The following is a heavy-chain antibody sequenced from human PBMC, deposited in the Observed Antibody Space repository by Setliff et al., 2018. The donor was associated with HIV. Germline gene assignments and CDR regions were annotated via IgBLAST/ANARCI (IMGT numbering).Heavy chain of an antibody. CDR2: IHYSGTT. V-gene: IGHV4-39*07. CDR1: GGSISSSRYY. CDR3: ARDGGDPRYSGTYNY. J-gene: IGHJ4*02. Sequence: SETLSITCTVSGGSISSSRYYWGWISQPPGMGLEWIGSIHYSGTTYYNPSLKSRVTISVDTSKNQFSLKLTSVTAAETAMYFCARDGGDPRYSGTYNYWGQGALVTVSS. D-gene: IGHD1-26*01.